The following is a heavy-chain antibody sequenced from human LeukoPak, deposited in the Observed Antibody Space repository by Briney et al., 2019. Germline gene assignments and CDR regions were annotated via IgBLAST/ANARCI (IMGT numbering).Heavy chain of an antibody. CDR3: AKGLYRGSYYVHSSYFQH. V-gene: IGHV3-23*01. D-gene: IGHD1-26*01. Sequence: PGGSLRLSCAASGFTFSSYAMSWVRQAPGKGLEWVSAISGSGGSTYYADSVKGRFTISRDNSKNTLYLQMNSLRAEDTAVYYCAKGLYRGSYYVHSSYFQHWGQGTLVTVSS. CDR1: GFTFSSYA. CDR2: ISGSGGST. J-gene: IGHJ1*01.